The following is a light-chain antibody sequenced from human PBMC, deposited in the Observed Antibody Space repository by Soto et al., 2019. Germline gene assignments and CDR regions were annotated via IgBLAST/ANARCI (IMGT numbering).Light chain of an antibody. CDR1: QSISRY. Sequence: DIQMTQSPSSLSASVGDRVTLTCRASQSISRYLNWYQQKPGSAPKLLIYDASNLEAGVPSRFRGSGSGTDFTFTISRLQPEDIATYYCQQYENLPTFGQGTRLEIK. V-gene: IGKV1-33*01. CDR2: DAS. CDR3: QQYENLPT. J-gene: IGKJ5*01.